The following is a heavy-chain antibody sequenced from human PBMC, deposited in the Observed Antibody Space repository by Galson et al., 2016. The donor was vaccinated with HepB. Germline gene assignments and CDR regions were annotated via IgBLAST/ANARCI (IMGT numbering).Heavy chain of an antibody. CDR3: LANNHGDTGLGY. CDR2: IQTSTMGYET. J-gene: IGHJ4*02. Sequence: CAASGFDFSGSAMHWVRQASGRGLEWLGRIQTSTMGYETAYAASVQGMFTISRYDSRNTAYLQIDSLTIEDTAVYYCLANNHGDTGLGYWGQGTMVTVSS. D-gene: IGHD4-17*01. V-gene: IGHV3-73*01. CDR1: GFDFSGSA.